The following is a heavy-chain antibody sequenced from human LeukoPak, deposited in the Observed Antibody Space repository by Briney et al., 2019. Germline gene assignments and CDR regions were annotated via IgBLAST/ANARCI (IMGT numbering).Heavy chain of an antibody. CDR3: AKAKGSGDTVTTNFFDY. V-gene: IGHV3-53*01. J-gene: IGHJ4*02. D-gene: IGHD4-17*01. CDR2: LYSGGST. CDR1: GFTVSSNY. Sequence: GGSLRLSCAASGFTVSSNYMSWVRQAPGKGLEWVSVLYSGGSTSYADSVKGRFTISRDNSKNTLYLQMNSLRAEDTAVYYCAKAKGSGDTVTTNFFDYWGQGTLATVSS.